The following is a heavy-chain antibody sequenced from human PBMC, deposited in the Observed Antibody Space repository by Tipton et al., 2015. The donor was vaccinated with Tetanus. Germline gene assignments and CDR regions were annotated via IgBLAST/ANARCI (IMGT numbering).Heavy chain of an antibody. V-gene: IGHV3-53*01. CDR2: IYSGGST. J-gene: IGHJ3*02. Sequence: VQLVQSGGGLIQPGGSLRLSCAASGFTVSSNYMSWVRRAPGMGLEWVSVIYSGGSTYYADSVKGRFTISRDNSKNTLYLQMNSLRAEDTAVYYCARAGDSSGYPDAFDIWGQGTMVTVSS. D-gene: IGHD3-22*01. CDR1: GFTVSSNY. CDR3: ARAGDSSGYPDAFDI.